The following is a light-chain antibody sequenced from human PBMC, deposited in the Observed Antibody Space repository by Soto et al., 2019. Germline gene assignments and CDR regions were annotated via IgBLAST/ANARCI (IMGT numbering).Light chain of an antibody. V-gene: IGKV1-5*03. CDR1: QSISSS. Sequence: DIEMTQSPSTLSASVGDRATITCRASQSISSSLAWYQQKPVKAPNILIYKASSLESGVPSRFSGSGSGTEFTLTISSLKPDDFATYYCQQYNSYPLTFGGGTKVEIK. CDR3: QQYNSYPLT. J-gene: IGKJ4*01. CDR2: KAS.